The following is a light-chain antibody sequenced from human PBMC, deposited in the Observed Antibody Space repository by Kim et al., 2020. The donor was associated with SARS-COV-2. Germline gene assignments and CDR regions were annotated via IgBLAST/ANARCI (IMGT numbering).Light chain of an antibody. V-gene: IGKV3-15*01. CDR3: QQYNNWFPYT. CDR2: AAS. Sequence: VMTQSPATLSLSQGERAILSCRASQSIGTNLAWYHQKPGQAPRLLIYAASTRAAGVPARISGSASGSDFTLTISTLQSGDFGIYYCQQYNNWFPYTFGQGTKLEI. CDR1: QSIGTN. J-gene: IGKJ2*01.